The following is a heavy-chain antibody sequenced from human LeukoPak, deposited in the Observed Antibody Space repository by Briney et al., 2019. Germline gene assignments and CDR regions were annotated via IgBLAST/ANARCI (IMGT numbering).Heavy chain of an antibody. V-gene: IGHV3-74*01. J-gene: IGHJ4*01. CDR1: GFTFSSYW. CDR2: ISSDGSSI. CDR3: ARDWKADF. D-gene: IGHD1-1*01. Sequence: GGSLRLSCAASGFTFSSYWMHWVRQAPGKGLVWVSRISSDGSSITYADSVKGRFTISRDNSKNTLYLQMNSLRGEDTAIYYCARDWKADFWGHGTLVTVSS.